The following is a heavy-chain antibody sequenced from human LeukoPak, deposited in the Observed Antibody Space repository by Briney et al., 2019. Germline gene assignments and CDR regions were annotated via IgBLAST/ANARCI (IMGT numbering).Heavy chain of an antibody. D-gene: IGHD3-22*01. CDR3: ARGYQGYYYDSSGYNYYYYMDV. V-gene: IGHV1-8*01. Sequence: GASVKVSCKASGYTFTSYDINWVRQATGQGLEWMGWMNPNSGNTGYAQKFQGRVTMTRNTSISTAYMELSSLRSEDTAVYYCARGYQGYYYDSSGYNYYYYMDVWGKGTTVTISS. J-gene: IGHJ6*03. CDR2: MNPNSGNT. CDR1: GYTFTSYD.